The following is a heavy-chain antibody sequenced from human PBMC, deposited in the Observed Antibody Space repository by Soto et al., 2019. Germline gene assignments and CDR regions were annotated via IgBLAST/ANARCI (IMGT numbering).Heavy chain of an antibody. CDR3: ARGRPLFDF. Sequence: SETLSLTCAVYGGSFSGYYWSWIRQPPGKGLEWIGEINHSGSTNYNPYLKSRVTISVDTSKTQFSLELSSVTAADTAVYYCARGRPLFDFGGEGTLGSVSS. J-gene: IGHJ4*02. V-gene: IGHV4-34*01. CDR1: GGSFSGYY. CDR2: INHSGST.